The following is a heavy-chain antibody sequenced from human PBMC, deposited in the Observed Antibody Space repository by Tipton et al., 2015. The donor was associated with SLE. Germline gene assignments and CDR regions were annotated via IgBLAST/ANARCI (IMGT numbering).Heavy chain of an antibody. CDR3: ARATEAAGNFDS. Sequence: TLSLTCHVSPGSINNGAYYWNWIRQDPGKGLEWIGYIHHSGSTLYNPSLQSRVSLSIDTSESQFSLILTSMTAADTAVYYCARATEAAGNFDSWGQGTLVTVSS. V-gene: IGHV4-31*03. J-gene: IGHJ4*02. D-gene: IGHD6-13*01. CDR1: PGSINNGAYY. CDR2: IHHSGST.